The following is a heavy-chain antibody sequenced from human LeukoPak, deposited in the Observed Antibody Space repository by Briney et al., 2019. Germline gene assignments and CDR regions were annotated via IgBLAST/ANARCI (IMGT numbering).Heavy chain of an antibody. V-gene: IGHV4-59*01. CDR1: GGSISSYY. Sequence: SETLSLTCTVSGGSISSYYWSWIRQSPGKGLEWIGYIYYSGSTNYNPSLKSRVTISVDTSKNQFSLKLSSVTAADTAVYYCARFTIFGVAHAHYYYSMDVWGQGTTVTVSS. D-gene: IGHD3-3*01. CDR3: ARFTIFGVAHAHYYYSMDV. CDR2: IYYSGST. J-gene: IGHJ6*02.